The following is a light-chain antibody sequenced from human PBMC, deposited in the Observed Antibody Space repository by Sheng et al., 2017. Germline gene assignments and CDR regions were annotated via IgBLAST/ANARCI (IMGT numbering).Light chain of an antibody. CDR3: QQSYSTPRT. J-gene: IGKJ1*01. V-gene: IGKV1-39*01. CDR2: AAS. CDR1: QSISSY. Sequence: DIQLTQSPSFLSASVGDRVTITCRASQSISSYLNWYQQKPGKAPKLLIYAASSLQSGVPSRFSGSGSGTDFTLTISSLQPEDFATYYCQQSYSTPRTFGQGTEGGNQT.